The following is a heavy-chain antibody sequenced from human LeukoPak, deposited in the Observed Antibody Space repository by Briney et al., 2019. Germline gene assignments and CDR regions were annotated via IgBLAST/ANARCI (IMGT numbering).Heavy chain of an antibody. D-gene: IGHD5-18*01. J-gene: IGHJ4*02. V-gene: IGHV1-3*01. CDR3: ARVDTSMVAFFDY. Sequence: ASVKVSCKASGYTFTSYAMHWVRQAPGQRLEWMGWINAGNGNTKYSQKFQGRVTITRDTSASTAYMELSSLRSEDTAVYYCARVDTSMVAFFDYWGQGTLVTVSS. CDR1: GYTFTSYA. CDR2: INAGNGNT.